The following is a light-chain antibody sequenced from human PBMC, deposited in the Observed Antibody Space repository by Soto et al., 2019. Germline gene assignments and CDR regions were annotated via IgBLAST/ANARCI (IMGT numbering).Light chain of an antibody. Sequence: QSALTQPASVSGSPGQSVTISCTGTSSDVGGYIYVSWYQQHPGKAPKLMISEVSSRPSEVSNRFSGSKSGNTASLTISGLQADDEAHYYCSSYTSSNTYVFGTGTKVTVL. V-gene: IGLV2-14*01. CDR1: SSDVGGYIY. CDR2: EVS. J-gene: IGLJ1*01. CDR3: SSYTSSNTYV.